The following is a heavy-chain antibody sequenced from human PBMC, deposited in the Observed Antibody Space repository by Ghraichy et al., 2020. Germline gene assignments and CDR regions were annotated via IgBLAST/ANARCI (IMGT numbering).Heavy chain of an antibody. V-gene: IGHV4-34*01. CDR2: INHSGST. Sequence: SETLSLTCAVYGGSFSGYYWSWIRQPPGKGLEWIGEINHSGSTNYNPSLKSRVTISVDTSKNQFSLKLSSVTAADTAVYYCARWGKPYYYYYGMDVWGQGTTVTVSS. CDR3: ARWGKPYYYYYGMDV. CDR1: GGSFSGYY. D-gene: IGHD3-16*01. J-gene: IGHJ6*02.